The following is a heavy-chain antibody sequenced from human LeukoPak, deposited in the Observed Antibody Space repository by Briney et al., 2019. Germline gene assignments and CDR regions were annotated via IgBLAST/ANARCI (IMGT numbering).Heavy chain of an antibody. CDR1: GFIFSGYS. J-gene: IGHJ6*04. V-gene: IGHV3-48*01. CDR3: AELGITMIGGV. Sequence: PGGSLRLSCAASGFIFSGYSMNWVSQAPGRRLEWVSYISSSSSTIYYADSVKGRFTISRDNAKNSLYLQMNSLRAEDTAVYYCAELGITMIGGVWGKGTTVTISS. CDR2: ISSSSSTI. D-gene: IGHD3-10*02.